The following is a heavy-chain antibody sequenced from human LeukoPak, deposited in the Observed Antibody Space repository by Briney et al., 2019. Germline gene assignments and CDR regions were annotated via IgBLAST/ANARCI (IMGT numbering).Heavy chain of an antibody. CDR1: GFTFSNYW. J-gene: IGHJ4*02. CDR3: ARDVDY. CDR2: IKQDGSDK. V-gene: IGHV3-7*01. Sequence: GGSPRRSCAASGFTFSNYWMTWVRQAPGKGLEWVASIKQDGSDKYHVDSVKGRFTISRDNAENSLYLQMNGLRAEDTAVYYCARDVDYWGQGTLVTVSS.